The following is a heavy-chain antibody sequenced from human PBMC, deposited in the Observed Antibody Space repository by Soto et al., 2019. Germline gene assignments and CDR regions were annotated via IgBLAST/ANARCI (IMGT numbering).Heavy chain of an antibody. D-gene: IGHD2-15*01. V-gene: IGHV3-33*01. CDR1: GFTFSNYG. CDR3: ARDGYCSGGSCYSVPVFDY. Sequence: QVQLVESGGGVVQPWRSLRLSCAASGFTFSNYGMHWVRQAPGKGLEWVAVIWYDGSNKYYADSVKGRFTISRDNSKNTLYLQMNSLRAEDTAVYYCARDGYCSGGSCYSVPVFDYWGQGTLVTVSS. CDR2: IWYDGSNK. J-gene: IGHJ4*02.